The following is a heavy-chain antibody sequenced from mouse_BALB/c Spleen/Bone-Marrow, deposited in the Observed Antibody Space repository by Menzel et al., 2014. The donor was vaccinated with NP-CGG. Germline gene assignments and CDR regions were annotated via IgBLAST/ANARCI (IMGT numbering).Heavy chain of an antibody. J-gene: IGHJ2*01. CDR3: VRDSSGYFDY. CDR2: ISSGGTYT. D-gene: IGHD3-1*01. V-gene: IGHV5-9-4*01. Sequence: EVKLMESGGGLVKPGGSLKLSCAASGFTFSYYAMSWVRQSPEKRLEWVAEISSGGTYTYYPDTVTGRCTISRDNAKNTLYLELSSLRSEDTAMYHCVRDSSGYFDYWGQGTTLTVSS. CDR1: GFTFSYYA.